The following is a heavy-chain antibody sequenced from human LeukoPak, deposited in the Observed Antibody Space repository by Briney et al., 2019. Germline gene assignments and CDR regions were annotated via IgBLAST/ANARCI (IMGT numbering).Heavy chain of an antibody. D-gene: IGHD2-2*01. V-gene: IGHV3-7*01. Sequence: GGSLRLSCVASDFTFDFYWMTWVRQAPGKGLEWLANILPDGSQKYYVDSVKGRFTISRDNPKNSLYLQINNLRAEDTAVYYCGRLAHNAWYAIDFWGQGALVTVSS. CDR2: ILPDGSQK. CDR1: DFTFDFYW. J-gene: IGHJ4*02. CDR3: GRLAHNAWYAIDF.